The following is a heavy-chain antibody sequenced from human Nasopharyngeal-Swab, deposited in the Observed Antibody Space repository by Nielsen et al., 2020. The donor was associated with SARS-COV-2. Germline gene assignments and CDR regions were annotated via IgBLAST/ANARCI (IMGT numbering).Heavy chain of an antibody. Sequence: GGSLRLSCAASGFTFSRYWIHWVRQAPGKGLEYLSAVSGDGVTTHYADSVKGRFTISRDQSKNTLFLQMNSLRTEDTAVYYCARDPTVGSPDYFDYWGQGTLVTVSS. CDR1: GFTFSRYW. D-gene: IGHD4-11*01. J-gene: IGHJ4*02. CDR2: VSGDGVTT. CDR3: ARDPTVGSPDYFDY. V-gene: IGHV3-64*04.